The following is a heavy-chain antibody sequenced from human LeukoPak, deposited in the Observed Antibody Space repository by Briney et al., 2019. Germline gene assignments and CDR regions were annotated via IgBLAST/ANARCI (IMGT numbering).Heavy chain of an antibody. CDR2: INISSSYI. CDR1: GFTFSSYS. D-gene: IGHD1-26*01. Sequence: GGSLRLSCAASGFTFSSYSMNWARHAPGKGLEWVSSINISSSYIYYADSLKGRFTISRDNAKNSLYLQMNSLRAEDTAVYYCARDFNRIVGATTWFDPWGQGTLVTVSS. J-gene: IGHJ5*02. V-gene: IGHV3-21*01. CDR3: ARDFNRIVGATTWFDP.